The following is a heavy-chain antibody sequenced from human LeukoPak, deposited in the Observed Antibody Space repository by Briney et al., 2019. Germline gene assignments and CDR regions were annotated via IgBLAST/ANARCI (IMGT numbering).Heavy chain of an antibody. D-gene: IGHD3-9*01. J-gene: IGHJ4*02. V-gene: IGHV1-69*13. CDR2: IIPIFGTA. CDR1: GGTFSSYA. CDR3: ARVGELRYFDWLFDY. Sequence: GASVKVSSKASGGTFSSYAISWVRQAPGQGLEWMGGIIPIFGTANYAQKFQGRVTITADESTSTAYMELSSLRSEDTAVYYCARVGELRYFDWLFDYWGQGTLVTVSS.